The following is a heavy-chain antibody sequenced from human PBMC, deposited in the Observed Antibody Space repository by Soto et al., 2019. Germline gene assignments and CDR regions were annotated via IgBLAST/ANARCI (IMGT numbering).Heavy chain of an antibody. J-gene: IGHJ4*02. Sequence: QVQLVESGGGVVQPGRSLRLSCAASGFTFSSYGMHWVRQAPGKELEWVAVISYDGTNKYFADSVKGRFTISRDNSKNTLYLQMNSLRAEDTAVYYCAKDAGFSNSWYLIYWGQGTLVTVSS. V-gene: IGHV3-30*18. CDR1: GFTFSSYG. CDR2: ISYDGTNK. CDR3: AKDAGFSNSWYLIY. D-gene: IGHD6-13*01.